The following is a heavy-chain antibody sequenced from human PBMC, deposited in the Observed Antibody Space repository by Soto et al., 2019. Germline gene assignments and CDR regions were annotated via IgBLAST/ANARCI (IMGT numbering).Heavy chain of an antibody. J-gene: IGHJ4*02. CDR2: IYRDGST. CDR3: ARNYFDSGGGFDY. Sequence: GSLRLSCAASGFIVSSNYMSWVRQAPGKGLEWVSVIYRDGSTYYADSVKGRFTISRDNSKNTPYLQMNSLRAEDTAVYYCARNYFDSGGGFDYWGQGTLVTVSS. D-gene: IGHD3-22*01. V-gene: IGHV3-53*01. CDR1: GFIVSSNY.